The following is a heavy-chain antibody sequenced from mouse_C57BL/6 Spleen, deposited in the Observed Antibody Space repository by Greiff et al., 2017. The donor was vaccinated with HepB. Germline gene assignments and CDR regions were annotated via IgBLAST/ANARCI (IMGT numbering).Heavy chain of an antibody. D-gene: IGHD1-1*01. CDR1: GFSLTSYG. Sequence: VQLQQSGPGLVQPSQSLSITCTVSGFSLTSYGVHWVRQSPGKGLEWLGVIWSGGSTDYNAAFISRLSISKDNSKSQVFFKMNSLQADDTAIYYCARAAYGSSYRFAYWGQGTLVTVSA. CDR2: IWSGGST. J-gene: IGHJ3*01. V-gene: IGHV2-2*01. CDR3: ARAAYGSSYRFAY.